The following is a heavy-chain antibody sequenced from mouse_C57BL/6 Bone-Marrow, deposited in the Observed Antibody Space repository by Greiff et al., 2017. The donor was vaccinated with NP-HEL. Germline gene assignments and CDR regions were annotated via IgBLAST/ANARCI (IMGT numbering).Heavy chain of an antibody. J-gene: IGHJ4*01. D-gene: IGHD5-5*01. CDR1: GFTFTDYY. CDR2: IRNKANGYTT. CDR3: ARYPRGLPQYYVMDY. Sequence: DVMLVESGGGLVQPGGSLSLSCAASGFTFTDYYMSWVRQPPGKALEWLGFIRNKANGYTTEYSASVKGRFTISRDNSQSILYLQMNALRAEDSATYYCARYPRGLPQYYVMDYWGQGTSVTVSS. V-gene: IGHV7-3*01.